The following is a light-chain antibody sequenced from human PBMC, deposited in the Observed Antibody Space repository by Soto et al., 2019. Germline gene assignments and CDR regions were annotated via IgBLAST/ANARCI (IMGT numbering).Light chain of an antibody. J-gene: IGLJ7*01. CDR2: GNS. CDR1: SSNIGAGYD. Sequence: QSVLTQPPSVSGAPGQRVTISCTGSSSNIGAGYDVHWYQQLPGTAPKLLIYGNSNRPSGVPDRFSGSKSGTSASLAITGLQAEDEAEYYCQSYDSSLSGGVLVGGNQLTVL. V-gene: IGLV1-40*01. CDR3: QSYDSSLSGGV.